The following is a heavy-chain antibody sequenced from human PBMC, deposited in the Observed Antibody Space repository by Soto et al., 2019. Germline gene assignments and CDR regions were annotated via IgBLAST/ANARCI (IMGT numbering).Heavy chain of an antibody. Sequence: AAVQVSCNTSGYSFTSYDISWVRQPPGQGLQWMGWISAYNGNTNYAQKLQGRVTMTTDTSTSTAYMELRSLRSDDTAVYYCARDFGYSQDYYYYYGMDVWGQGTTVTVSS. D-gene: IGHD6-13*01. V-gene: IGHV1-18*01. CDR2: ISAYNGNT. CDR3: ARDFGYSQDYYYYYGMDV. J-gene: IGHJ6*02. CDR1: GYSFTSYD.